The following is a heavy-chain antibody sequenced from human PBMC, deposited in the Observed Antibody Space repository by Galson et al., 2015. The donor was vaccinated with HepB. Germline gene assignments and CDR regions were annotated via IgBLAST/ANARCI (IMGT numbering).Heavy chain of an antibody. CDR3: AGDHGGYNSMDY. Sequence: SLRLSCAASGFSFRSHWMHWVREGPGKELVWVSRINTDGRKRHYADSVKGRFTISRDNAKNTLYLQMNSLRVDDTAVYYCAGDHGGYNSMDYLGQGTLVTVSS. CDR1: GFSFRSHW. D-gene: IGHD5-24*01. J-gene: IGHJ4*02. V-gene: IGHV3-74*01. CDR2: INTDGRKR.